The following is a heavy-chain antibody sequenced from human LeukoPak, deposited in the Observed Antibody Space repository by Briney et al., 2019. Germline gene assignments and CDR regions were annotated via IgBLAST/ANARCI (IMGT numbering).Heavy chain of an antibody. V-gene: IGHV4-34*01. CDR1: GGSFSGYY. CDR2: INHSGST. J-gene: IGHJ4*02. Sequence: PSETLSLTCAVYGGSFSGYYWGWIRQPPGKGLEWIGEINHSGSTNYNPSLKSRVTISVDTSKNQFSLKLSSVTAADTAVYYCARGHTPRQYSSSWYLDYWGQGTLVTVSS. CDR3: ARGHTPRQYSSSWYLDY. D-gene: IGHD6-13*01.